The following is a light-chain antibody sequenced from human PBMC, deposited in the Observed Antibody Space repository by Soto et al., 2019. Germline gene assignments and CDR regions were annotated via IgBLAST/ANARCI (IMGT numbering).Light chain of an antibody. CDR1: SSDVGGYNY. V-gene: IGLV2-14*01. CDR2: DVS. Sequence: QSVLTQPASVSGSPGQSITNSCTGTSSDVGGYNYVSWYQQHPGKAPKLMIYDVSNRPSGVSNRFSGSKSGNTASLTISGLQAEDEADYYCSSYTSSSTLGYVFGTGTKVTVL. CDR3: SSYTSSSTLGYV. J-gene: IGLJ1*01.